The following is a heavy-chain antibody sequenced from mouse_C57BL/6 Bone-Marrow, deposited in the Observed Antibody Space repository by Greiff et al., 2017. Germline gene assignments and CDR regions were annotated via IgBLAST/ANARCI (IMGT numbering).Heavy chain of an antibody. Sequence: QVQLQQPGAELVMPGASVKLSCKASGYTFTSYWMHWVKQRPGHGLEWIGEIEPSDSYTNYNQKFKGKSTLTVDKSSITAYMQLSSLTSDDAAVYYCARTGSALDYWGQGTSVTVSS. CDR3: ARTGSALDY. CDR1: GYTFTSYW. V-gene: IGHV1-69*01. J-gene: IGHJ4*01. CDR2: IEPSDSYT.